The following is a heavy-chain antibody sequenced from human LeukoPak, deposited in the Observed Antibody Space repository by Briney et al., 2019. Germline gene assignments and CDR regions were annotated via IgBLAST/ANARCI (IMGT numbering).Heavy chain of an antibody. Sequence: PGGSLRLSCAASGFTFSSYRMNWVRKPPGKGLDWVSSISSSSSYIYYADSVKGRFTISRDNAKNSLYLQMNSLRAEDTAVYYCAIGGLGWYNAFDIWGQGTMVTVSS. J-gene: IGHJ3*02. CDR2: ISSSSSYI. CDR1: GFTFSSYR. D-gene: IGHD6-19*01. V-gene: IGHV3-21*01. CDR3: AIGGLGWYNAFDI.